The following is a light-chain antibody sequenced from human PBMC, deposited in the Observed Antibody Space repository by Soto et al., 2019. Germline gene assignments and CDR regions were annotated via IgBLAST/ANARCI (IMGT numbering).Light chain of an antibody. Sequence: QSALAQPPSVSAAPGQKVTISCSGSSSDIGRDDVSWYQHLPGTAPKLLIYENNKRPSGIPDRLSGSKSGSSATLGITGLQTGDEADYYCGTWDSSLTTYVFGPGTKVTVL. CDR3: GTWDSSLTTYV. J-gene: IGLJ1*01. CDR2: ENN. V-gene: IGLV1-51*02. CDR1: SSDIGRDD.